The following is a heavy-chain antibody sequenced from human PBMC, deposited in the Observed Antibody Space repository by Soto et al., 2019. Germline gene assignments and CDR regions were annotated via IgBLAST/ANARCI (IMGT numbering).Heavy chain of an antibody. D-gene: IGHD1-26*01. Sequence: PGGSLRLSCAASGFTFSSYSMNWVRQAPGKGLEWVSYISSSSSTIYYADSVKGRFTISRDNSKNTLYLQMNSLRAEDTAVYYCAIPVVGATSALGYWGQGTLVTVSS. CDR3: AIPVVGATSALGY. CDR1: GFTFSSYS. V-gene: IGHV3-48*01. J-gene: IGHJ4*02. CDR2: ISSSSSTI.